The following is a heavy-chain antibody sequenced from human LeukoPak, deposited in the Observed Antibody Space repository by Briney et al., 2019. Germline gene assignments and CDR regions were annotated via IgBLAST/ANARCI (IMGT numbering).Heavy chain of an antibody. J-gene: IGHJ5*02. D-gene: IGHD4-17*01. V-gene: IGHV1-69*05. CDR3: ARDVHGDYGSGWFDP. Sequence: SVKLSCKTSGGTFNNSAISWVRQAPGQGLGWVWGIMPPFGTAGYAQQFQGRGTITKDESTRTVYLELTSLTSDDTAVYYCARDVHGDYGSGWFDPWGQGTLVSVSS. CDR2: IMPPFGTA. CDR1: GGTFNNSA.